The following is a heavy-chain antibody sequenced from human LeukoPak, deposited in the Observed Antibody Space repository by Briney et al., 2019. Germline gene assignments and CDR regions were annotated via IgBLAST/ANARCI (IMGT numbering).Heavy chain of an antibody. V-gene: IGHV1-18*01. CDR3: ARELNYYGSGSPTNYFDY. J-gene: IGHJ4*02. D-gene: IGHD3-10*01. Sequence: ASVKVSCKASGYTFTSYGISWVRQAPGKGLEWMGWISAYNGNTNYAQKLQGRVTMTTDTSTSTAYMELRSLRSDDTAVYYCARELNYYGSGSPTNYFDYWGQGTLVTVSS. CDR2: ISAYNGNT. CDR1: GYTFTSYG.